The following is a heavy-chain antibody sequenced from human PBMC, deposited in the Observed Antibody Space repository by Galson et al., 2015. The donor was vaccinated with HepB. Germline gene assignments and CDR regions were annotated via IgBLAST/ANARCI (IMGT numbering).Heavy chain of an antibody. J-gene: IGHJ4*02. CDR2: IRRKTEGETT. V-gene: IGHV3-15*01. D-gene: IGHD2-2*01. Sequence: SLRLSCAAPGFTFSNVWMSWVRQAPGKGLEWVGRIRRKTEGETTDYAAPVRGRFTISRDDSINTLFLQMNNLETGDTAVYFCTTYQLPAQWGQGTLVTVSS. CDR3: TTYQLPAQ. CDR1: GFTFSNVW.